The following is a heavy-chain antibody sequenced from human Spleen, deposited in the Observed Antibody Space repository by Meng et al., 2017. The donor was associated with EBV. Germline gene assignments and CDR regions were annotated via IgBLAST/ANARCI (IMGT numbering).Heavy chain of an antibody. J-gene: IGHJ4*02. Sequence: QVRLQESGPGLVKPSGTLSLTCGVSRGSISSHNKWNWVRQSPERGLEWIGEISHGGSTNYNPSLRSRVTMSVDKSKNQFSLNLTSVTAADTAVYYCASRVPPYYYDYWGRGTLVTVSS. CDR3: ASRVPPYYYDY. D-gene: IGHD3-10*02. CDR2: ISHGGST. CDR1: RGSISSHNK. V-gene: IGHV4-4*02.